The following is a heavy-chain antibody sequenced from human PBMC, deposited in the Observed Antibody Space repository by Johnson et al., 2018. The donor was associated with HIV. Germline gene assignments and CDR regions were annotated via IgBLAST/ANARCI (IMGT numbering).Heavy chain of an antibody. D-gene: IGHD7-27*01. CDR2: ISSDGSAK. Sequence: QVQLVESGGGVVQPGSSLRLSCAASGFTFSNYAVHWVRQAPGKGLEWVAVISSDGSAKYYADSVKGRFTISRDNSKNTLYLQMDSLRVEDTAVYYCASGDRSIWGQGTMVTVSS. J-gene: IGHJ3*02. V-gene: IGHV3-30-3*01. CDR1: GFTFSNYA. CDR3: ASGDRSI.